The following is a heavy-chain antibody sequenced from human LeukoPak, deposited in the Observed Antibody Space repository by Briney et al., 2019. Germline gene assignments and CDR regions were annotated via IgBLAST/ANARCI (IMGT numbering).Heavy chain of an antibody. D-gene: IGHD1-26*01. CDR3: ARGIVGATGDVYYFDY. CDR2: IYPGDSDT. J-gene: IGHJ4*02. Sequence: PGESLKISCKGSGYSFTSYWIGWVRQMPGKGLEWMGIIYPGDSDTRYSPSFQGQVTISADKSISTAYLQWSSLKASDTAMYYCARGIVGATGDVYYFDYWGQGTLVTASS. V-gene: IGHV5-51*01. CDR1: GYSFTSYW.